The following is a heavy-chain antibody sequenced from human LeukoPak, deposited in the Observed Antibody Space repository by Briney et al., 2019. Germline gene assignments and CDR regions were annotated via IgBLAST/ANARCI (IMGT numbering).Heavy chain of an antibody. Sequence: GGSLRLSCAASGFTFSSYAMHWVRQAPGKGLEWVAVISYDGSNKYYADSVKGRFTISRDNSKNTLYLQMNSLRAEDTAVYYCARDPFSHCSSTSCYSYYFDYWGQGTLVTVSS. CDR1: GFTFSSYA. D-gene: IGHD2-2*01. CDR3: ARDPFSHCSSTSCYSYYFDY. V-gene: IGHV3-30-3*01. CDR2: ISYDGSNK. J-gene: IGHJ4*02.